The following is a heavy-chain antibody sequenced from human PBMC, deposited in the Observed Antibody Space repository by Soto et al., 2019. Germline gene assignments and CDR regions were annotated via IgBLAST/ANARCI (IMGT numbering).Heavy chain of an antibody. J-gene: IGHJ6*02. V-gene: IGHV1-69*01. CDR2: VIPKASQP. Sequence: QVQLVQSGAEVKKPGSSVTVSCTASGGTFSSYAVSWVRQAPGQGLEWMGVVIPKASQPKYAPKFQGRVTITADYSTGYMEVSSLRYDDTAVYYCARESSSPNYYYYGMDVWGQGTTVIVSS. CDR3: ARESSSPNYYYYGMDV. D-gene: IGHD6-6*01. CDR1: GGTFSSYA.